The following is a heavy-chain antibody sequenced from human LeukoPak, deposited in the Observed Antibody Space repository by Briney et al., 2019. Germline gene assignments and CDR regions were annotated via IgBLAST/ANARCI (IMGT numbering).Heavy chain of an antibody. V-gene: IGHV4-59*08. CDR1: GGSISGYY. CDR2: ISYSGTT. Sequence: SETLSLTCTVSGGSISGYYWSWIRQPPGKGLEWIGYISYSGTTNHNPSLKSRVTISVDTSKNRFSLKLSSVTAADTAVYYCARGISYSSGLPSDYWGQGTLVTVSS. J-gene: IGHJ4*02. D-gene: IGHD6-19*01. CDR3: ARGISYSSGLPSDY.